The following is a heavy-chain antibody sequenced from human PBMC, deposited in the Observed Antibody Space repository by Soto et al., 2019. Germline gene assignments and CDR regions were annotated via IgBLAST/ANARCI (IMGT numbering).Heavy chain of an antibody. CDR1: GGSFSSYT. J-gene: IGHJ6*02. CDR2: LIPILGIE. Sequence: GASVKVSCKASGGSFSSYTISWVRQAPGQGLEWMGRLIPILGIENYAQKFQGRVTITADKSTSTAYMELSSLRSEDTAVYYCARGGPYQMATITRGYYYYGMEVWGQGTTVTVSS. CDR3: ARGGPYQMATITRGYYYYGMEV. D-gene: IGHD5-12*01. V-gene: IGHV1-69*02.